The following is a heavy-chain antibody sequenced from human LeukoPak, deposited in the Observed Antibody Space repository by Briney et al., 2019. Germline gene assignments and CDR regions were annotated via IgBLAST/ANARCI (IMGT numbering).Heavy chain of an antibody. CDR3: ARDKAHSYGRYFDP. CDR2: ISYGNT. CDR1: GGSISTYY. Sequence: SETLSLTCSVSGGSISTYYWNWIRQTPGKGLEWIGHISYGNTDYNPSLKSRVTISVDTSKNQFSLKLTSETAADTAVYYCARDKAHSYGRYFDPWGQGALVTVSS. D-gene: IGHD5-18*01. V-gene: IGHV4-59*01. J-gene: IGHJ5*02.